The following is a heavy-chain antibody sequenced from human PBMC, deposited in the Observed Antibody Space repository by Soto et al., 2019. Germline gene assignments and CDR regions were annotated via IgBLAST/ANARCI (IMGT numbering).Heavy chain of an antibody. CDR2: IHHRGNT. V-gene: IGHV4-34*01. J-gene: IGHJ6*03. CDR1: GGSFSDFH. CDR3: ARTHYSMDV. Sequence: PSETQSLTCAVYGGSFSDFHLSWIRQPPGKGLEWIGEIHHRGNTNYNPSLRSRVTMSVDTSQNQFSLKMTSVTAADTAVYYCARTHYSMDVWDKGTTVTVSS.